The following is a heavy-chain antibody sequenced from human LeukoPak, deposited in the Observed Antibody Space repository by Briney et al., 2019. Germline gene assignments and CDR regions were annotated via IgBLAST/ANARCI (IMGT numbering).Heavy chain of an antibody. CDR3: ARRRYYGYTGYFDY. CDR2: TFYSSKWYN. D-gene: IGHD3-22*01. J-gene: IGHJ4*02. V-gene: IGHV6-1*01. CDR1: GDSVSSDSSA. Sequence: SQTLSLTCAISGDSVSSDSSAWNWFRQSPSRGLEWLGRTFYSSKWYNDYAVSVKSRITINPDTSKNQFSLQLNSVMPEDTAVYYCARRRYYGYTGYFDYWGQGTPVTVSS.